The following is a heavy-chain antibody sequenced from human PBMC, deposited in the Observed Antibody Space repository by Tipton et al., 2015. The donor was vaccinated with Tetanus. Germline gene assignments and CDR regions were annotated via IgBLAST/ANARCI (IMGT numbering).Heavy chain of an antibody. CDR3: AKVVGWGDYFDS. CDR1: GGSFSLYY. V-gene: IGHV4-59*01. CDR2: IFHSGST. Sequence: TLSLTCTVSGGSFSLYYWNWVRQSPGKGLEWIGHIFHSGSTNYNPSLKSRVTMSIDTSERQFSLKLTSVTSADTAVYYCAKVVGWGDYFDSWGQGILVTVSS. D-gene: IGHD1-26*01. J-gene: IGHJ4*02.